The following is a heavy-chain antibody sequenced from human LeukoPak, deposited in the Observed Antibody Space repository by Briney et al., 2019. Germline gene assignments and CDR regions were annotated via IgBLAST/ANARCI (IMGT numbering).Heavy chain of an antibody. V-gene: IGHV1-24*01. D-gene: IGHD2-15*01. CDR1: GYTLTELS. CDR3: AKVPTPQIRGGYVDY. J-gene: IGHJ4*02. CDR2: FDPKDGET. Sequence: ASVKVSCKVSGYTLTELSMHWVRQAPGKGLEWMGGFDPKDGETIYAQKFQGRVTMTEDTSTDTAYMELSSLRSEDTAVYYCAKVPTPQIRGGYVDYWGQGTLVTVSS.